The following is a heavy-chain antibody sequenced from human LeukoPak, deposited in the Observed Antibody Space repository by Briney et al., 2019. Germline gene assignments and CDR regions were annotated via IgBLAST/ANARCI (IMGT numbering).Heavy chain of an antibody. CDR2: INPNSGGT. D-gene: IGHD5-12*01. V-gene: IGHV1-2*02. Sequence: ASVKVSCKASGYTFTGYYMHWVRQAPGQGLEWMGWINPNSGGTNYAQKFQGRVTMTRDTSISTAYMELSRLRSDDTAVHYCARGGYPRSLYYYYGMDVWGQGTTVTVSS. CDR3: ARGGYPRSLYYYYGMDV. J-gene: IGHJ6*02. CDR1: GYTFTGYY.